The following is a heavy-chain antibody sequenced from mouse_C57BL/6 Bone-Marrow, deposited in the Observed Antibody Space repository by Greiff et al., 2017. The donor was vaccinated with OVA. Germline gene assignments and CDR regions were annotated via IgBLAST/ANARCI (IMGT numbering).Heavy chain of an antibody. J-gene: IGHJ1*03. CDR1: GYTFTSYW. V-gene: IGHV1-52*01. D-gene: IGHD1-1*01. CDR3: ARPYYYGSSYWYFDV. CDR2: IDPSDSET. Sequence: QVQLKQPGAELVRPGSSVKLSCKASGYTFTSYWMHWVQQRPIQGLEWIGNIDPSDSETHYNQTFKDKATLTVDKSSSTAYMQLSSLTSEDSAVYYCARPYYYGSSYWYFDVWGTGTTVTVSS.